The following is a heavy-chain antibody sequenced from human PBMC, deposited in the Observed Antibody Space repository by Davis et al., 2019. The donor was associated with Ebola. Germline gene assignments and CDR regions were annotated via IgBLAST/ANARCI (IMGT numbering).Heavy chain of an antibody. CDR2: INPSGGST. CDR3: ARVRGIAVAGTAY. V-gene: IGHV1-46*01. CDR1: GYTFTSYY. D-gene: IGHD6-19*01. J-gene: IGHJ4*02. Sequence: AASVKVSCKASGYTFTSYYMHWVRQAPGQGLEWMGIINPSGGSTSYAQKFQGRVTMTRDTSISTAYMELSRLRSDDTAVYYCARVRGIAVAGTAYWGQGTLVTVSS.